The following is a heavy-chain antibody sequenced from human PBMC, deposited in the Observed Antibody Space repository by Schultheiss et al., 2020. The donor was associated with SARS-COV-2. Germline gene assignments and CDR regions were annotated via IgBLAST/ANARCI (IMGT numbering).Heavy chain of an antibody. J-gene: IGHJ4*02. CDR1: GGSISSSSYY. CDR3: ARDQLYNWNYDGY. Sequence: SETLSLTCTVSGGSISSSSYYWGWIRQPPGKGLEWIGSIYYSGSTYYNPSLKSRVTISVDTSKNQFSLKLSSVTAADTAVYYYARDQLYNWNYDGYWGQGTLVTVSS. D-gene: IGHD1-7*01. CDR2: IYYSGST. V-gene: IGHV4-39*07.